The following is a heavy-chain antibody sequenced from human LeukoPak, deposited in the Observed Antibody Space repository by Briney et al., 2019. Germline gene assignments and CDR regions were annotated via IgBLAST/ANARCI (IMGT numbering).Heavy chain of an antibody. CDR3: AASRSRNYYYGMDV. Sequence: GGSLRLSCAASGFSFSSYGMHWVRQAPGKGLEWVTVIWYDGTNQCYADSVKGRFTVSRGNSKNTLDLQINSLRADDTAVYYCAASRSRNYYYGMDVWGQGTTVTVSS. V-gene: IGHV3-33*01. D-gene: IGHD6-6*01. CDR1: GFSFSSYG. J-gene: IGHJ6*02. CDR2: IWYDGTNQ.